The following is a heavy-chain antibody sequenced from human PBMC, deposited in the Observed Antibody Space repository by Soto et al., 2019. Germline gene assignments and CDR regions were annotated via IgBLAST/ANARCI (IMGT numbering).Heavy chain of an antibody. CDR2: ISYDGNDK. Sequence: GGSLRLSCAASGFTFSSYGMHWVRQAPGKGLEWVAVISYDGNDKYYADSVKGRFIISRDNSKNTLYLQMNSLRAEDTAVYYCAKPIETNWNPYYYGMDVWGQGTTVTVSS. CDR3: AKPIETNWNPYYYGMDV. CDR1: GFTFSSYG. J-gene: IGHJ6*02. V-gene: IGHV3-30*18. D-gene: IGHD1-20*01.